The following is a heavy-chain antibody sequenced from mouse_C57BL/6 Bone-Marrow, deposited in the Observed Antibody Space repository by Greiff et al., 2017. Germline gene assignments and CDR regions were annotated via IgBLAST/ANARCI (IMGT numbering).Heavy chain of an antibody. CDR1: GFSLTSYG. Sequence: QVQLQQSGPGLVQPSQSLSITCTVSGFSLTSYGVHWVRQSPGKGLEWLGVIWRGGSTDYTAAFMSRLSITKDNSKSQVFFKMNSLQADDTAIYYCAKKGYDFYAMDYWGQGTSVTVSS. V-gene: IGHV2-5*01. CDR3: AKKGYDFYAMDY. CDR2: IWRGGST. D-gene: IGHD2-14*01. J-gene: IGHJ4*01.